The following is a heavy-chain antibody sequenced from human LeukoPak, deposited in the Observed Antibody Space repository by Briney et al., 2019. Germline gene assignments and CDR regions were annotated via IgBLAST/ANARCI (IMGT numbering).Heavy chain of an antibody. V-gene: IGHV3-23*01. CDR2: IGGSGGST. D-gene: IGHD3-10*02. CDR1: GFTFSSYA. CDR3: AELGITMIGGV. J-gene: IGHJ6*04. Sequence: PGGSLRLSCAASGFTFSSYAMSWVRQAPGKGLEWVSAIGGSGGSTYYADSVKGRFTISRDNAKNSLYLQMNSLRAEDTAVYYCAELGITMIGGVWGKGATVTISS.